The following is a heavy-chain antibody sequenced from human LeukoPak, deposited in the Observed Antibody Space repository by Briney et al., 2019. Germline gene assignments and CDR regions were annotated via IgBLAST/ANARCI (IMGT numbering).Heavy chain of an antibody. CDR2: INPNSGGT. J-gene: IGHJ4*02. V-gene: IGHV1-2*06. CDR3: ARGRGGYSYGRYYFDY. D-gene: IGHD5-18*01. CDR1: GYTFTGYY. Sequence: ASVTVSCKASGYTFTGYYMHWVRQAPGQGLEWMGRINPNSGGTNYAQKLQGRVTMTRDTSISTAYMELSRLRSDDTAVYYCARGRGGYSYGRYYFDYWGQGTLVTVSS.